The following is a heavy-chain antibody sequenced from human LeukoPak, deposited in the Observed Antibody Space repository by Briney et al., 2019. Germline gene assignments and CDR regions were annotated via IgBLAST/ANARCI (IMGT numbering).Heavy chain of an antibody. CDR3: ARETTYYYDSTGYKDY. D-gene: IGHD3-22*01. CDR1: GYTFTSYG. J-gene: IGHJ4*02. CDR2: ISAYNGNT. Sequence: VASVKVSCKASGYTFTSYGICWVRQAPGRGLEWMGWISAYNGNTNYAQKLQGRVTMTTDTSTSTAYMGLRSLRSDDTAVYYCARETTYYYDSTGYKDYWGQETLVTVSS. V-gene: IGHV1-18*01.